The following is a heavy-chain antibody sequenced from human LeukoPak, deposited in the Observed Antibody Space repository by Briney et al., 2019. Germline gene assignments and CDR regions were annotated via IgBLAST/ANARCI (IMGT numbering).Heavy chain of an antibody. V-gene: IGHV1-46*01. Sequence: ASVKVSCKASGYTFTSFYIHWVRQAPGQGLEWMGIINPSGGSTSYAQKFQGRVTMTRDTSTSTVYMELSSLTSEDTAVYYYARDWLTEEYSSSWEPPGDIWGQGTMVTVSS. CDR3: ARDWLTEEYSSSWEPPGDI. D-gene: IGHD6-13*01. CDR1: GYTFTSFY. J-gene: IGHJ3*02. CDR2: INPSGGST.